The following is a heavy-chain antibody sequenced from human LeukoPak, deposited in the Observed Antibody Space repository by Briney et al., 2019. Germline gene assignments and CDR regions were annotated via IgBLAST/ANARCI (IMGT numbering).Heavy chain of an antibody. CDR1: GGSISSYY. Sequence: SETLSLTCTVSGGSISSYYWSWIRLPPGKGLEWIGYIYYSGSTNYNPSLKSRVTISVDTSKNQFSLKLSSVTAADTAVYYCARRYPKPADAFDIWGQGTMVTVSS. CDR3: ARRYPKPADAFDI. D-gene: IGHD2-2*01. V-gene: IGHV4-59*08. CDR2: IYYSGST. J-gene: IGHJ3*02.